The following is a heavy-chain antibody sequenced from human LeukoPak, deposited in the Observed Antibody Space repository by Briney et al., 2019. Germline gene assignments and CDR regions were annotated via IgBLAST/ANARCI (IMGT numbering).Heavy chain of an antibody. CDR1: GFTFSSYA. Sequence: GGSLRLSCAASGFTFSSYAMHWVRQAPGKGLEWVAVISYDGSNKYYADSVKGRFTISRDNSKTTLYLQMNSLRAEDTAVYYCARGVNMEWDAFGIWGQGTMVTVSS. V-gene: IGHV3-30-3*01. CDR3: ARGVNMEWDAFGI. D-gene: IGHD3-3*01. CDR2: ISYDGSNK. J-gene: IGHJ3*02.